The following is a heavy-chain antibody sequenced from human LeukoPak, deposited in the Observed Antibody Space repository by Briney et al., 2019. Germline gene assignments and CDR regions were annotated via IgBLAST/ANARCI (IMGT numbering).Heavy chain of an antibody. J-gene: IGHJ4*02. D-gene: IGHD1-26*01. V-gene: IGHV4-39*01. CDR3: AGHYSGSYYYPGYFDY. Sequence: PSETLSLTCTVSGGSISSSSYYWGRIRQPPGKGLEWIGSIYYSGSTYYNPSLKSRVTISVDTSKNQFSLKLSSVAAADTAVYYCAGHYSGSYYYPGYFDYWGQGTLVTVSS. CDR2: IYYSGST. CDR1: GGSISSSSYY.